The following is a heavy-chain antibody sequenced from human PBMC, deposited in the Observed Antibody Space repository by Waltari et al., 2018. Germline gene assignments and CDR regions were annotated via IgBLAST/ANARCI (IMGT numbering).Heavy chain of an antibody. CDR1: GFPFSSYS. CDR2: ISSSSSTI. Sequence: EVQLVESGGGLVQPGGSLRLSCAASGFPFSSYSLNWVRQAPGKGLEWVSYISSSSSTIYYADSVKGRFTISRDNAKNSLYLQMNSLRAEDTAVYYCASVPSRFDYWGQGTLVTVSS. CDR3: ASVPSRFDY. V-gene: IGHV3-48*01. J-gene: IGHJ4*02.